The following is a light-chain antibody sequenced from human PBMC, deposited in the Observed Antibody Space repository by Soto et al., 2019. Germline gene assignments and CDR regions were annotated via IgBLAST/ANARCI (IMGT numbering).Light chain of an antibody. Sequence: QTVVTQEPSFSVSPGRTVTLTCGLSSGSVSTSYYPSWYQQTPGQAPRTLIYNTNTRSSGVPDRFSDSILGNKAALTITGAQADDESDYYCVLNMGSGTWVFGGGTKLTVL. CDR2: NTN. J-gene: IGLJ3*02. CDR1: SGSVSTSYY. CDR3: VLNMGSGTWV. V-gene: IGLV8-61*01.